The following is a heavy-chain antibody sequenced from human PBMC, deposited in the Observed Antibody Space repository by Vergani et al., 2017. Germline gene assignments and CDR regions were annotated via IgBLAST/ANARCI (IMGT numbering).Heavy chain of an antibody. V-gene: IGHV3-23*01. CDR2: ISGSGGST. J-gene: IGHJ4*02. Sequence: EVQLLESGGGLVQPGGSLRLSCAASGFTFSSYAMSWVRQAPGKGLEWVSAISGSGGSTYYADSVKGRFTISRNKSKNTLYLQMNSMRAADTAVYYCAKDSTPFDYWGQGTLVTVSS. CDR3: AKDSTPFDY. D-gene: IGHD2-15*01. CDR1: GFTFSSYA.